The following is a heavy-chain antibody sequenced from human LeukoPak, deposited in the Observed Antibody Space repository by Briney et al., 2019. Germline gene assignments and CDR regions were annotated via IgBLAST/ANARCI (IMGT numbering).Heavy chain of an antibody. CDR1: GGTFSSYA. D-gene: IGHD3-22*01. CDR3: ARGWDSSGQIPFLY. Sequence: ASVKVSCKASGGTFSSYAISWVRQAPGQGLEWMGGIIPIFGTAKYAQKFQGGVTITADESTSTAYMEMSSLRSEDTAVYYCARGWDSSGQIPFLYWGQGTLVTVSS. J-gene: IGHJ4*02. CDR2: IIPIFGTA. V-gene: IGHV1-69*13.